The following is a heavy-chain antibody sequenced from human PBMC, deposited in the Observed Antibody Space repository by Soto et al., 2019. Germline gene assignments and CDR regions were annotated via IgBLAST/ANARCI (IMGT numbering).Heavy chain of an antibody. CDR2: IYYSGST. CDR3: ARDRHYYDSSGYYQGFDP. J-gene: IGHJ5*02. D-gene: IGHD3-22*01. V-gene: IGHV4-31*01. CDR1: GGSISSGGYY. Sequence: SETLSLTCTVSGGSISSGGYYWSWIRQHPGKGLEWIGYIYYSGSTYYNPSLKSLVTISVDTSKNQFSLKLSSVTAADTAVYYCARDRHYYDSSGYYQGFDPWGQGTLVTVSS.